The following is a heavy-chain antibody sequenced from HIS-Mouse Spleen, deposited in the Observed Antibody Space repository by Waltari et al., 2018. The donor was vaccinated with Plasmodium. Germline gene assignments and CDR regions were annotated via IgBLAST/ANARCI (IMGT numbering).Heavy chain of an antibody. Sequence: QGQLVASGGGVGQPGRALRLSCAAPGFTFTSSSMHWVRQAPGKGLEWVAVISYDGSNKYYADSVKGRFTISRDNSKNTLYLQMNSLRAEDTAVYYCARDRRLAFDYWGQGTLVTVSA. J-gene: IGHJ4*02. CDR1: GFTFTSSS. CDR3: ARDRRLAFDY. CDR2: ISYDGSNK. D-gene: IGHD2-15*01. V-gene: IGHV3-30-3*01.